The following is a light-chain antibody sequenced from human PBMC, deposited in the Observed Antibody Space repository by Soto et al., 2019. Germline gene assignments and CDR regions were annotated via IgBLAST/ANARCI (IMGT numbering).Light chain of an antibody. J-gene: IGLJ1*01. CDR1: SIDVCSFDS. CDR3: SSFTTSSTLV. V-gene: IGLV2-14*03. Sequence: QSALTQPASVSGSPGQPITISCTGTSIDVCSFDSVAWYQHNPGKAPKLMIYDVSNRPSGVSGRFSGSKSGNTASLSISGFQTEDEANYYCSSFTTSSTLVFGSGTKLTVL. CDR2: DVS.